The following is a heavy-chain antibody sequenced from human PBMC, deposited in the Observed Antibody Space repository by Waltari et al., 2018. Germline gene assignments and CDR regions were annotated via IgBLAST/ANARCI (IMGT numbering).Heavy chain of an antibody. CDR1: GFTFSSYG. V-gene: IGHV3-33*06. J-gene: IGHJ4*02. Sequence: QVQLVESGGGVVQPGRSLRLSCAASGFTFSSYGMHWVRQAPGKGLEWVAVIWYDGSNKYYADSVKGRFTISRDNSKNTLYLQMNSLRAEDTAVYYCAKDRDAYSSSGNLDYWGQGTLVTVSS. CDR3: AKDRDAYSSSGNLDY. D-gene: IGHD6-6*01. CDR2: IWYDGSNK.